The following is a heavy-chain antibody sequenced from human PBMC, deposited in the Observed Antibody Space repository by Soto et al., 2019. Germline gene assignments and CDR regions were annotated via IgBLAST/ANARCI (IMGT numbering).Heavy chain of an antibody. V-gene: IGHV3-23*01. Sequence: GSLRLSCPASVFTFSSYAMSWVRQAPGKGLEWVSAISGSGGSTYYADSVKGRFTISRDNSKNTLYLQMNSLRAEDTAVYYCAKDWGPYYYDSSGYLDYWGQGTLVTVSS. CDR2: ISGSGGST. CDR1: VFTFSSYA. D-gene: IGHD3-22*01. J-gene: IGHJ4*02. CDR3: AKDWGPYYYDSSGYLDY.